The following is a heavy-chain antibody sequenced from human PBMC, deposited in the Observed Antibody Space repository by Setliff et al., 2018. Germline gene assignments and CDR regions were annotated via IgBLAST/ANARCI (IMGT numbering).Heavy chain of an antibody. CDR3: AISSLSICSGGSCPNAFDI. Sequence: ASVKVSCKTSGYSFSDSAVNWVRQAPGQGLEWVGWISPYSGNAYYAPKLQDRVTLTTDTSTTTAFMELRGLRPDDSAVYYCAISSLSICSGGSCPNAFDIWGQGTMVTVSS. CDR2: ISPYSGNA. D-gene: IGHD2-15*01. V-gene: IGHV1-18*01. CDR1: GYSFSDSA. J-gene: IGHJ3*02.